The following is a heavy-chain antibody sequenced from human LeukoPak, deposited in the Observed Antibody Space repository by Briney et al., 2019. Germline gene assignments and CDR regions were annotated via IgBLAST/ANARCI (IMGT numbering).Heavy chain of an antibody. CDR2: IYYSGST. Sequence: SDPLSLTCTVCGRYISSYYWAWIRQPPGKGLEGIAYIYYSGSTNYNPSLKSRVTFSVDTSKIQFSVRLTSVTAADTAVYYCAAKDLAIHYWGQGTLVTVSS. CDR1: GRYISSYY. V-gene: IGHV4-59*08. J-gene: IGHJ4*02. D-gene: IGHD4/OR15-4a*01. CDR3: AAKDLAIHY.